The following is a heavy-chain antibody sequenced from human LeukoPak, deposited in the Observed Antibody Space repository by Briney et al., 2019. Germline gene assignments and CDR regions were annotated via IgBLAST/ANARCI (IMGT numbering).Heavy chain of an antibody. Sequence: ASVTVSCKASGYTFTSYYMHWVRQAPGQGLEWMGIINPSGGSTSYAQKFQGRVTMTRDTSTSTVYMELSSLRSEDTAVYYCARDVSHSSSSEDPYYYGMDVWGQGTTVTVPS. CDR1: GYTFTSYY. J-gene: IGHJ6*02. D-gene: IGHD6-6*01. CDR2: INPSGGST. CDR3: ARDVSHSSSSEDPYYYGMDV. V-gene: IGHV1-46*01.